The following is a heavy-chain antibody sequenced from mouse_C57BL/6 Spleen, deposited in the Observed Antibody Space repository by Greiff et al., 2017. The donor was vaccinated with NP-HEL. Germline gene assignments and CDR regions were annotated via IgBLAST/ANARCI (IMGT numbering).Heavy chain of an antibody. CDR2: IYPGDGDT. CDR1: GYAFSSYW. D-gene: IGHD1-1*01. J-gene: IGHJ4*01. Sequence: LVESGAELVKPGASVKISCKASGYAFSSYWMNWVKQRPGKGLEWIGQIYPGDGDTNYNEKFKSKATLTVDTSSSTAYMQLSSLTSEDSAVYYCARYYGSSPYYYAMDYWGQGTSVTVSS. V-gene: IGHV1-80*01. CDR3: ARYYGSSPYYYAMDY.